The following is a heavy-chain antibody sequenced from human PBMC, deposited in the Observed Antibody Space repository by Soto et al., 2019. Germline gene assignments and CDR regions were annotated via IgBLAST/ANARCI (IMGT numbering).Heavy chain of an antibody. D-gene: IGHD6-13*01. Sequence: QVQLVQSGAEVKKPGSSVKVSCKASGGTFSSYTISWVRQAPGQGLEWMGRIIPILGIANYAQKFQGRVTITADKSTSTAYMELSSLRSEDTAVYYYARDAGIAAAGTWFDPWGQGTLVTVSS. J-gene: IGHJ5*02. V-gene: IGHV1-69*08. CDR1: GGTFSSYT. CDR2: IIPILGIA. CDR3: ARDAGIAAAGTWFDP.